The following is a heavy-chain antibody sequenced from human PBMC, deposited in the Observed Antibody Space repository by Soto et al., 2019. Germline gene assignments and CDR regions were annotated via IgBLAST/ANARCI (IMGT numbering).Heavy chain of an antibody. D-gene: IGHD2-15*01. CDR1: GGSISSGGQY. CDR3: ARHGGRRNPSDY. Sequence: PSETLSLTCNVSGGSISSGGQYWSWIRQHPGKGLEWIGYIYYSGSTNYNPSLKSRVTISVDTSKNQFSLKLSSVTAADTAVYYCARHGGRRNPSDYWGQGTLVTFSS. V-gene: IGHV4-61*08. CDR2: IYYSGST. J-gene: IGHJ4*02.